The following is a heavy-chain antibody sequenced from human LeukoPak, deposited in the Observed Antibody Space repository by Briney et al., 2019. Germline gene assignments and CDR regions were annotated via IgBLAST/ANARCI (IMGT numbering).Heavy chain of an antibody. CDR2: IYYGGAP. Sequence: PSETLSLPCTAPGGPFGGNYGTGFGRPQGREVGWFGFIYYGGAPNYTPPLKSRATISVDPSKTHFSLKLSCVPAADTAVYYCARYSSSCLDYWGQGTLVTVSS. J-gene: IGHJ4*02. CDR3: ARYSSSCLDY. V-gene: IGHV4-59*13. CDR1: GGPFGGNY. D-gene: IGHD6-13*01.